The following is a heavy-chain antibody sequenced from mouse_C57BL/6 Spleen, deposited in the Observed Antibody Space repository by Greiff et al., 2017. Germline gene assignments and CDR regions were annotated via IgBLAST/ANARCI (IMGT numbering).Heavy chain of an antibody. CDR1: GYTFTDYE. CDR3: TRELGRAY. CDR2: IDPETGGT. Sequence: QVQLQQSGAELVRPGASVTLSCKASGYTFTDYEMHWVKQTPVHGLEWIGAIDPETGGTAYNQKFKGKAILTADKSSSTAYMELRSLTSEDSAVXYCTRELGRAYWGQGTLVTVSA. J-gene: IGHJ3*01. D-gene: IGHD4-1*01. V-gene: IGHV1-15*01.